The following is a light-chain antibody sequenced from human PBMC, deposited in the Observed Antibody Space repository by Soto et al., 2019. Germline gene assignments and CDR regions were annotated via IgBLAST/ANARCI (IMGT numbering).Light chain of an antibody. CDR2: RNN. Sequence: QSVLTQPPSASGTPGQRVTISCSGSSSNIGSNYVYWYQQLPGTAPKLLIYRNNQRPSGVPDRFSGSKSGTSXSLAISGLRSEDEADYYCAAWDDSLSGYVVFGGGTQLTVL. CDR1: SSNIGSNY. CDR3: AAWDDSLSGYVV. V-gene: IGLV1-47*01. J-gene: IGLJ2*01.